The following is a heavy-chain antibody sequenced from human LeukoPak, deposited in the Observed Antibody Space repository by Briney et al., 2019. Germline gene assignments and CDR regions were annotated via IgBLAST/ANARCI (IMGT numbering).Heavy chain of an antibody. CDR3: ARVGGYSYGGGDY. Sequence: GASVKVSCKASGYTFTGYYMHWVRQAPGQGLEWMGWINPNSGGTNYAQKFQGRVTMTRDTSISTAYMELSRLRSDDTAVYYCARVGGYSYGGGDYRGQGTLVTVSS. CDR2: INPNSGGT. D-gene: IGHD5-18*01. V-gene: IGHV1-2*02. J-gene: IGHJ4*02. CDR1: GYTFTGYY.